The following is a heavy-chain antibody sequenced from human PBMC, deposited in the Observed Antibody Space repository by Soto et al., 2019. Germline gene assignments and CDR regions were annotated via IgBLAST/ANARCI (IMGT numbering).Heavy chain of an antibody. V-gene: IGHV4-30-2*01. J-gene: IGHJ5*02. CDR1: GGSISSGGYS. CDR3: ARFFGAASWFDP. D-gene: IGHD3-16*01. Sequence: SETLSLTCAVSGGSISSGGYSWSWIRQPPGKGLEWIGYIYHSGSTYYNPSLKSRVTISVDRSKNQFSLKLSSVTAADTAVYYCARFFGAASWFDPWGQGTLVTVSS. CDR2: IYHSGST.